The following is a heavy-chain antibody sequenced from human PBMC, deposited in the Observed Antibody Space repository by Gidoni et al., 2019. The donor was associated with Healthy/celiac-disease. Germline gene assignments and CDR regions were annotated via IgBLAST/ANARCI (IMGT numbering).Heavy chain of an antibody. CDR3: ARGRTYDYVWGSYRHNWFDP. D-gene: IGHD3-16*02. V-gene: IGHV3-11*01. CDR2: ISSSGSTI. J-gene: IGHJ5*02. Sequence: QVQLVESGGGLVKPGGSLRLSCAASGFTFSDYYMRWIRQAPGKGLEWVSYISSSGSTIYYADSVKGRFTISRDNAKNSLYLQMNSLRAEDTAVYYCARGRTYDYVWGSYRHNWFDPWGQGTLVTVSS. CDR1: GFTFSDYY.